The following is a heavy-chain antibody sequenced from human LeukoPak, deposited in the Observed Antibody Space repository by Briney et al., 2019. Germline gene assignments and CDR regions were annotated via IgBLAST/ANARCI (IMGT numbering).Heavy chain of an antibody. CDR2: IVGSSSYT. V-gene: IGHV3-11*05. Sequence: GGSLRLSCAASGFTFSDYHMSWIRQAPGKGLEWVSSIVGSSSYTNYADSVRGRFTISRDNAKNSLYLQMNSLRAEDTAVYYCARDIDLTAGIMDVWGQGTTVTVS. CDR1: GFTFSDYH. D-gene: IGHD1-14*01. CDR3: ARDIDLTAGIMDV. J-gene: IGHJ6*02.